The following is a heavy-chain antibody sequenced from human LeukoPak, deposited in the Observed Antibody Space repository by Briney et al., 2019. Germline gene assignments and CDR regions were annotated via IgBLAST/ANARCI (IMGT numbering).Heavy chain of an antibody. J-gene: IGHJ3*02. CDR2: ISWNSGSI. CDR3: AKGVRITMVRGAFDI. V-gene: IGHV3-9*01. Sequence: PRGSLRLSCAATGFTFDDYAMHWVRQAPGKGLEWVSGISWNSGSIGYADSVKGRFTISRDNAENSLYLQMNSLRAEDTALYYCAKGVRITMVRGAFDIWGQGTMVTVSS. D-gene: IGHD3-10*01. CDR1: GFTFDDYA.